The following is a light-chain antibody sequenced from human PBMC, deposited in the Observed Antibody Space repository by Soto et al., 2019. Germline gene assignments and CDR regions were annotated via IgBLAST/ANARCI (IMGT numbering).Light chain of an antibody. Sequence: QSVLTQPPSVSGAPGQRVTISCTGSSSNIGAGYDVHWYQQLPGTAPKLLIYGNSNRPSGVPDRFSGSKSGTSASLAITGLPDEDEADYYCQSYDSSHVVFGGGTKLTVL. CDR1: SSNIGAGYD. J-gene: IGLJ2*01. CDR2: GNS. V-gene: IGLV1-40*01. CDR3: QSYDSSHVV.